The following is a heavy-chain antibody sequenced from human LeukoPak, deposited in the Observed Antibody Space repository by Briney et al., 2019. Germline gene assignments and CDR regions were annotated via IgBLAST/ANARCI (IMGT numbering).Heavy chain of an antibody. CDR2: ISSSSSYI. J-gene: IGHJ6*03. V-gene: IGHV3-21*01. Sequence: GGSLRLSCAASGFTFSSYSMNWVRQAPGKGLEWVSSISSSSSYIYYAGSVKGRFTISRDNAKNSLYLQMNSLRAEDTAVYYCATLPRGYDFNDYYMDVWGKGTTVTVSS. CDR1: GFTFSSYS. D-gene: IGHD5-12*01. CDR3: ATLPRGYDFNDYYMDV.